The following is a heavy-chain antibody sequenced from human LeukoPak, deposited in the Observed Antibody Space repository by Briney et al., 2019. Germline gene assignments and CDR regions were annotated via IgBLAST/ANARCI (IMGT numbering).Heavy chain of an antibody. CDR2: IYYSGST. CDR3: ARDKGDYFDY. V-gene: IGHV4-59*01. D-gene: IGHD3-16*01. J-gene: IGHJ4*02. Sequence: LEWIGYIYYSGSTNYNPSLKSRVTISVDTSKNQFSLKLSPVTAADTAVYYCARDKGDYFDYWGQGTLVTVSS.